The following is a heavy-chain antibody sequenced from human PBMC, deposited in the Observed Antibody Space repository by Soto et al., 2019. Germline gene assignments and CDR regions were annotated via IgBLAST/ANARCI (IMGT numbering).Heavy chain of an antibody. CDR2: MNHAGST. CDR3: ARGNIVLMRFGRMDFYGVDV. J-gene: IGHJ6*02. CDR1: GGAFSGYY. Sequence: QVQLQQWGAGLLKPSETLSLRCAVNGGAFSGYYWSWIRQPPGKGLEWIGEMNHAGSTNYNPSLKSRVTMSVDTSKNQFSLNLTSLTAADTAVYYCARGNIVLMRFGRMDFYGVDVWGQGTTVTVSS. D-gene: IGHD2-8*01. V-gene: IGHV4-34*01.